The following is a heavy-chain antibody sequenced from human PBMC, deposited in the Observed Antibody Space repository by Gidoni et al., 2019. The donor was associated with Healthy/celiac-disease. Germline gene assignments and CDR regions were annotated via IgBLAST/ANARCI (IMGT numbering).Heavy chain of an antibody. Sequence: QLQLQESGSVLVTPSQTLSLTSAVSGGSISSGGSSWSWIRQPPGKGLEWIGYIYHSGSTYYNPSLKSRVTISVDRSKNQFSLKLSSVTAADTAVYYCARGSGSYYFFDYWGQGTLVTVSS. D-gene: IGHD1-26*01. CDR3: ARGSGSYYFFDY. CDR1: GGSISSGGSS. V-gene: IGHV4-30-2*01. J-gene: IGHJ4*02. CDR2: IYHSGST.